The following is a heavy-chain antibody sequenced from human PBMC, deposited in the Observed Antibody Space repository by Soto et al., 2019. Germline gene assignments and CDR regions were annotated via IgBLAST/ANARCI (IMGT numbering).Heavy chain of an antibody. J-gene: IGHJ5*02. D-gene: IGHD2-21*01. CDR1: GFIFSSYA. Sequence: PGGSLRLSCAASGFIFSSYAMSWVRQAPGKGLEWVSAISGSGGITYYADSVKGRFTISRDNSKNTLYLQMNSLRAEDTAVYYCAKDEIVNSHKGFSEFDPCGQGHLVTVSP. CDR2: ISGSGGIT. V-gene: IGHV3-23*01. CDR3: AKDEIVNSHKGFSEFDP.